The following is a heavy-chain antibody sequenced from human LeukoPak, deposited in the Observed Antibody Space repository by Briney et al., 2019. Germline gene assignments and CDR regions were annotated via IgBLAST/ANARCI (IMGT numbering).Heavy chain of an antibody. CDR2: ISAYNGNT. D-gene: IGHD6-13*01. CDR1: GYTFTSYG. J-gene: IGHJ4*02. CDR3: ARATPRSSWYDLDY. Sequence: ASVKVSCKASGYTFTSYGISWVRQAPGQGLEWMGWISAYNGNTNYAQKLQGRVTMTTDTSTSTAYMELRSLRSDDTAVYYCARATPRSSWYDLDYWGQGTLVTVSS. V-gene: IGHV1-18*01.